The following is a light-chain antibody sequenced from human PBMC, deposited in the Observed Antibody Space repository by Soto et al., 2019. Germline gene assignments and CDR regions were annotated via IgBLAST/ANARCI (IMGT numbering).Light chain of an antibody. J-gene: IGLJ3*02. Sequence: QSVLTQSPSASASLGASVKLTCTLSSGHSSYAIAWHQQQPEKGPRYLMKVNSDGSHNKGDGSPDRFSGSSSGAERYLTISSLQSEDEADYYCQTWGTGIRVFGGGTKVTVL. CDR2: VNSDGSH. V-gene: IGLV4-69*01. CDR1: SGHSSYA. CDR3: QTWGTGIRV.